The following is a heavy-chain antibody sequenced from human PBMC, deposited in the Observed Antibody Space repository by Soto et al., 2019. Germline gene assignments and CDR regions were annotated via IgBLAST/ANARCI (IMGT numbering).Heavy chain of an antibody. CDR2: INPNGYTS. CDR1: GYTFNNYY. D-gene: IGHD3-22*01. J-gene: IGHJ4*02. V-gene: IGHV1-46*02. Sequence: QVQMVQSGAEVKKPGASIKVSCESSGYTFNNYYIHWVRQAPGQGLEWMGIINPNGYTSTLSQKFQGRLTVTSDPSTSTVYMELGSLTSEDTAMYYCARDLHGAFTTMIYWGQGTLVTVSS. CDR3: ARDLHGAFTTMIY.